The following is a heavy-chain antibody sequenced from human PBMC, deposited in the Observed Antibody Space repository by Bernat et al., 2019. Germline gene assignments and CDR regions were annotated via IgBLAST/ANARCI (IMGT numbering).Heavy chain of an antibody. CDR2: ISYDGSNK. CDR3: AKGGLYYYGSGSYVDY. CDR1: GFTFSGYG. V-gene: IGHV3-30*18. J-gene: IGHJ4*02. Sequence: GGAGGGGGEPGGSLRRACAASGFTFSGYGMHWVRQAPGKGLEWVAVISYDGSNKYYADSVKGRFTISRDNSKNTLYLQMNSLRAEDMAVYYCAKGGLYYYGSGSYVDYWGQGTLVTVSS. D-gene: IGHD3-10*01.